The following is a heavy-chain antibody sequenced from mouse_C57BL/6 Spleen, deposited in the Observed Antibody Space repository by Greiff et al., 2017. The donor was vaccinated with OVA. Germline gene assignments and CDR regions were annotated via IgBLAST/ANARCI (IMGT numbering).Heavy chain of an antibody. V-gene: IGHV5-9*01. CDR1: GFTFSSYT. CDR3: ARRVLYGYDCYAMDY. D-gene: IGHD2-2*01. J-gene: IGHJ4*01. CDR2: ISGGGGNT. Sequence: EVKLMESGAGLVKPGGSLKLSCAASGFTFSSYTMSWVRQTPEQRLEWVANISGGGGNTYYPDSVKGRFTMSRDNASSTLYMQMSSLRSEDTALYYCARRVLYGYDCYAMDYWGQGTSVTVSS.